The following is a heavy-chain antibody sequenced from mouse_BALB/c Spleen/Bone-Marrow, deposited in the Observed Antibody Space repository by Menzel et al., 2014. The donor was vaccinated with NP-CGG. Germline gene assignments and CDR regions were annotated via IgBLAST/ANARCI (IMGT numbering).Heavy chain of an antibody. J-gene: IGHJ2*01. Sequence: QVQLQQSGAELVRPGASVTLSCKASGYRFTDYEMHWVKQTPVHGLEWIGGIDPEVDSIAYNQKFKGKATLTADKSSSTAYMELRSLTAEDSSVFYGTRHVIFDYDGDFYYWGQCTTLTVAS. CDR3: TRHVIFDYDGDFYY. CDR2: IDPEVDSI. CDR1: GYRFTDYE. V-gene: IGHV1-15*01. D-gene: IGHD2-4*01.